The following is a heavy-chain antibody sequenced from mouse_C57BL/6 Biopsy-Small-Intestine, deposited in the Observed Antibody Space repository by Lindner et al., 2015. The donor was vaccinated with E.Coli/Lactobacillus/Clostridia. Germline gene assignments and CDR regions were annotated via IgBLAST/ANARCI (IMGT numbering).Heavy chain of an antibody. CDR3: AKLGREGFDY. CDR1: GYTFTDYY. Sequence: VQLQESGPVLVKPGASVKMSCKASGYTFTDYYMNWVKQSHGKSLEWVGVINPYNGDTSYNQKFQGRATLTVDRSSSTAYLELNSLTSEDSAVFYCAKLGREGFDYWGQGTTLTVSS. D-gene: IGHD4-1*01. CDR2: INPYNGDT. V-gene: IGHV1-19*01. J-gene: IGHJ2*01.